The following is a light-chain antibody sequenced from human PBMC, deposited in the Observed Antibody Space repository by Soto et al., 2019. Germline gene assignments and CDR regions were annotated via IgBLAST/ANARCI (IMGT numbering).Light chain of an antibody. V-gene: IGKV3-15*01. CDR2: GAF. CDR3: QQYNNWPLS. J-gene: IGKJ4*01. CDR1: QSVSSD. Sequence: ERVMTQAPATLSVSPGERATLSCRASQSVSSDLAWYQQKPGQGPRLLIYGAFNRATGVPARFSGSGSGTEFTLTISSLQSEDFAVYYCQQYNNWPLSFGGGTKVEIQ.